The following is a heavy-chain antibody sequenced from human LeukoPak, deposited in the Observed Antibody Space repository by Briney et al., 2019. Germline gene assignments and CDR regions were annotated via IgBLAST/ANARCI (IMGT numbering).Heavy chain of an antibody. CDR3: GKTTVGYSSGQKPAWPVDF. J-gene: IGHJ4*02. D-gene: IGHD5-18*01. V-gene: IGHV3-23*01. Sequence: GGSLRLSCDASGFTFGSHAMYWVRQAPGKGLEWVAGIFGSGGSPHYADSVKGRFTISRDNSRNTVYLQINSLRDDDTAVYYCGKTTVGYSSGQKPAWPVDFWGQGTLVTVSS. CDR1: GFTFGSHA. CDR2: IFGSGGSP.